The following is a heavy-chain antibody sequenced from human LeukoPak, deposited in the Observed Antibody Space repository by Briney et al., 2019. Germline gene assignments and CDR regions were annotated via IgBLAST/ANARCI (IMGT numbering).Heavy chain of an antibody. CDR3: ARRGGTVTSPFDY. D-gene: IGHD4-17*01. J-gene: IGHJ4*02. CDR1: GGSISSSSYY. Sequence: PSETLSLTCTVSGGSISSSSYYWGWIRQPPGKGLEWIGTIYYSGSSSYNTSLKSRVTISVDTSKNQFSLKLSSVTAADTAVYYCARRGGTVTSPFDYWGQGTLLTVS. V-gene: IGHV4-39*01. CDR2: IYYSGSS.